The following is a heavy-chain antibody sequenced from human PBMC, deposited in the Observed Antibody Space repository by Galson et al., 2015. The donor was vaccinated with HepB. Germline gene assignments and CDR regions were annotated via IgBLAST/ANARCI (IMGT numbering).Heavy chain of an antibody. J-gene: IGHJ5*02. V-gene: IGHV3-23*01. CDR1: GFTFGSDA. CDR2: ISGSGAKT. CDR3: ARYRVEDVASFDP. D-gene: IGHD5-18*01. Sequence: SLRLSCAASGFTFGSDAMSWVRQAPGKGLEWVSVISGSGAKTFYADSVKGRFTISRDNSKSTLYLQMNSLGVEDTAIYYCARYRVEDVASFDPWGQGTLVTVSS.